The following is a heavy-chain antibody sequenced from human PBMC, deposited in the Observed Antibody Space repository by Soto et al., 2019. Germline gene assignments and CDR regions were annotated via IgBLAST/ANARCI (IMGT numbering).Heavy chain of an antibody. V-gene: IGHV2-5*02. CDR2: IYWDDDK. D-gene: IGHD4-17*01. J-gene: IGHJ4*02. CDR3: AHSLAASNSGDYEPINSFDD. CDR1: GFSLSTSGVG. Sequence: QITLKESGPTLVKPTQTLTLTCTFSGFSLSTSGVGVGWIRQPPGKALEWLALIYWDDDKRYSPSLKRRLTITKGPSKNQVVLTMTHMDPADTATSYCAHSLAASNSGDYEPINSFDDWGQGTLVTVSS.